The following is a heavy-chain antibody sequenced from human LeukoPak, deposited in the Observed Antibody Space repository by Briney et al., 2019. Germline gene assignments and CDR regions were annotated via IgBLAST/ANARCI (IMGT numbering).Heavy chain of an antibody. CDR2: IDWDNDE. Sequence: SGPTLVNPTQTLTLTCTFSGFSLTTTGMCVTWIRQPPGKALEWLARIDWDNDEYYSTSLKARLTISKDTSRNQVVLTMSNMDPVDTATYYCARIPSFCASTSNCYANGVNFGGPGTTVTVSS. CDR1: GFSLTTTGMC. CDR3: ARIPSFCASTSNCYANGVNF. D-gene: IGHD2-2*01. J-gene: IGHJ6*02. V-gene: IGHV2-70*11.